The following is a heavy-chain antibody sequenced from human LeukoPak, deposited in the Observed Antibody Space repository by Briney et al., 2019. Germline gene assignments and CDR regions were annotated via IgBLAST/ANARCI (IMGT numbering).Heavy chain of an antibody. D-gene: IGHD6-19*01. V-gene: IGHV1-69*04. CDR2: LIPILGIA. Sequence: SVKVSCKASGGTFSSYAISWVRQAPGQGLEWMGRLIPILGIANYAQKFQGRVTITADKSTSTAYMELSSLRSEDTAVYYCARRGSGWYWDYWGQGTLVTVSS. CDR3: ARRGSGWYWDY. CDR1: GGTFSSYA. J-gene: IGHJ4*02.